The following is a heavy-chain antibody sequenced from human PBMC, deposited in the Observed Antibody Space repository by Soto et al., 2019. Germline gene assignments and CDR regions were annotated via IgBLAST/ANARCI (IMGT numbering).Heavy chain of an antibody. CDR3: ARGSSGWYSNAFDI. CDR2: MNPNSGNT. CDR1: GYTFTSYY. Sequence: ASVKVSCKASGYTFTSYYINWVLQATGQGLEWMGWMNPNSGNTGYAQKFQGRVTMTRNTSISTAYMELSSLRSEDTAVYYCARGSSGWYSNAFDIWGQGTMVTVSS. J-gene: IGHJ3*02. D-gene: IGHD6-19*01. V-gene: IGHV1-8*01.